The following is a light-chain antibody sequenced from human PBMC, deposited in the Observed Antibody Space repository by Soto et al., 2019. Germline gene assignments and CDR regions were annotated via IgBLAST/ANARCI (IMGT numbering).Light chain of an antibody. CDR3: SSYTSNSTVV. CDR1: SGDVGGYNY. Sequence: QSVLTQPASVSGSPGQSITISCTGTSGDVGGYNYVSWYQQHPGKAPKLMIYDVSNRPSGVSNRFSGSKSDNTASLTISGLQAEDEADYYCSSYTSNSTVVFGGGTKLTVL. CDR2: DVS. J-gene: IGLJ2*01. V-gene: IGLV2-14*01.